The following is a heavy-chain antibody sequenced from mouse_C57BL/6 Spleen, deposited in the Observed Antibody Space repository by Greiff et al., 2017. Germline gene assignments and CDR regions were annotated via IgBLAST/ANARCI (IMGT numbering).Heavy chain of an antibody. J-gene: IGHJ2*01. CDR2: IYPGDGDT. D-gene: IGHD2-5*01. V-gene: IGHV1-82*01. Sequence: ESGPELVKPGASVKISCKASGYAFSSSWMNWVKQRPGKGLEWIGRIYPGDGDTNYNGKFKGKATLTADKSSSTAYMQLSSLTSEDSAVYFCARYSNYDYFDYWGQGTTLTVSS. CDR3: ARYSNYDYFDY. CDR1: GYAFSSSW.